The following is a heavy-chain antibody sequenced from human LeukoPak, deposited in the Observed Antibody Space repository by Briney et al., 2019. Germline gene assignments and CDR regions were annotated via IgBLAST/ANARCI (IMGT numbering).Heavy chain of an antibody. J-gene: IGHJ6*03. CDR1: GFTFSTHG. Sequence: PGGSLRLSCATSGFTFSTHGMHWVRQAPGKGLEYVSAINSNGGSTYYANSVNGRFNISRDNSKNTLYLQMGSLRTEDTAVYYCARDRGDTYYYYMDVWGKGTTVIISS. V-gene: IGHV3-64*01. CDR2: INSNGGST. D-gene: IGHD3-10*01. CDR3: ARDRGDTYYYYMDV.